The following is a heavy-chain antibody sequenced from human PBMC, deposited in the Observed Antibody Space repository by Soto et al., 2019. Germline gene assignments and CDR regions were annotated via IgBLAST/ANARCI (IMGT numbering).Heavy chain of an antibody. CDR3: ARQGGYDWSEVRNYYYYYYMDV. Sequence: SETLSLTCTVSGGSISSSSYYWGWIRQPPGKGLEWIGSIYYSGSTYYNPSLKSRVTISVDTSKNQFSLKLSSVTVADTAVYYCARQGGYDWSEVRNYYYYYYMDVWGKGTTVTVSS. J-gene: IGHJ6*03. V-gene: IGHV4-39*01. CDR2: IYYSGST. CDR1: GGSISSSSYY. D-gene: IGHD5-12*01.